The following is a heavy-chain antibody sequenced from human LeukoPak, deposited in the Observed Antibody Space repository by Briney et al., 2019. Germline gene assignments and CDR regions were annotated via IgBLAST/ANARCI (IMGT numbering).Heavy chain of an antibody. V-gene: IGHV3-23*01. D-gene: IGHD6-19*01. J-gene: IGHJ4*02. CDR2: ISGSGGST. CDR1: GFTFSSYA. Sequence: GGSLRLSCAASGFTFSSYAMSWVRQAPGKGLEWVSDISGSGGSTYYADSAKGRFTSSRDNSKNTLYLQMTSLRAEDTAVYYCAKTSIAVAGTSDYWGQGTLVTVSS. CDR3: AKTSIAVAGTSDY.